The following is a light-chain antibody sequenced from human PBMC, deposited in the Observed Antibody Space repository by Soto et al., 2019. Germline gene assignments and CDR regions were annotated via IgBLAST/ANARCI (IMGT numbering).Light chain of an antibody. CDR3: QKYYDPLRT. Sequence: DIVMSQSPDSLAVSLGERATINCRSSQSVLFRSNNKNYLAWYQQKPGQPPKLLISWASSRESGVPDRFSGSGFGTDFTLTISSLRAEDGAVYYCQKYYDPLRTFAKGTKVEIK. CDR1: QSVLFRSNNKNY. J-gene: IGKJ1*01. V-gene: IGKV4-1*01. CDR2: WAS.